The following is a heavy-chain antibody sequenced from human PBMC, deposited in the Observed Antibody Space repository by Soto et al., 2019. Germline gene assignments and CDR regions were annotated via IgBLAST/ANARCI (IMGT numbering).Heavy chain of an antibody. J-gene: IGHJ5*02. CDR3: ARGDMTPDP. V-gene: IGHV3-48*03. CDR1: GFTFSSYE. CDR2: ISSSGSTI. Sequence: LRVSCAASGFTFSSYEMNWVRQAPGKGLEWVSYISSSGSTIYYADSVKGRFTISRDNAKNSLYLQMNSLRAEDTAVYYCARGDMTPDPWGQGTLVTVSS. D-gene: IGHD2-15*01.